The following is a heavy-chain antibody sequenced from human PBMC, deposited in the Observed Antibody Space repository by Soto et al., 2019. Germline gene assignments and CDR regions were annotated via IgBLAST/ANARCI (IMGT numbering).Heavy chain of an antibody. CDR2: INAGNGNT. D-gene: IGHD3-3*01. V-gene: IGHV1-3*01. CDR3: ARDPPGGYYDFWSGYYTPLYYMDV. J-gene: IGHJ6*03. Sequence: GASVKVSCKASGYTFTSYAMHWVRQAPGQRLEWMGWINAGNGNTKYSQKFQGRVTITRDTSASTAYMELSSLRSEDTAVYYCARDPPGGYYDFWSGYYTPLYYMDVWGKGTTVTVSS. CDR1: GYTFTSYA.